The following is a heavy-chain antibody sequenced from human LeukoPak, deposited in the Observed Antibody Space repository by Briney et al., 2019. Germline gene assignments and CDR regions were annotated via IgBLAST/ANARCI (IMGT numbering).Heavy chain of an antibody. CDR3: ARGAGFDP. V-gene: IGHV3-30-3*01. J-gene: IGHJ5*02. Sequence: GGSLRLSCAASGLTFSSYAMHWVRQAPGKGLEWVAVISYDGSNKYYADSVKGRFTISRDNSKNTLYLQMNSLRAEDTAVYYCARGAGFDPWGQGTLVTVSS. CDR2: ISYDGSNK. CDR1: GLTFSSYA.